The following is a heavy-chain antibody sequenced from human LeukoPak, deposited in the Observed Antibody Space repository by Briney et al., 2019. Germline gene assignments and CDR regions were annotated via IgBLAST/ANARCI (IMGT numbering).Heavy chain of an antibody. Sequence: GGSLRLSCAASGFTFSSYWMSWVRQAPGKGLEWVANIKQDGSEKYYVDSVKGRFTISRDNAKNSLYLQMNSPRAEDTAVYYCARDRKYSSSWFRGYYGMDVWGQGTTVTVSS. CDR3: ARDRKYSSSWFRGYYGMDV. CDR2: IKQDGSEK. CDR1: GFTFSSYW. D-gene: IGHD6-13*01. J-gene: IGHJ6*02. V-gene: IGHV3-7*01.